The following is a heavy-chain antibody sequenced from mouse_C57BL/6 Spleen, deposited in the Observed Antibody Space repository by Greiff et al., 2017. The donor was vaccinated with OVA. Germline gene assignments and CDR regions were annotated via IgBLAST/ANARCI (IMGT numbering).Heavy chain of an antibody. CDR1: GYAFSSYW. CDR3: ARSYYYGSSCFDY. Sequence: QVQLKESGAELVKPGASVKISCKASGYAFSSYWMNWVKQRPGKGLEWIGQIYPGDGDTNYNGKFKGKATLTADKSSSTAYMQLSSLTSEDSAVYVCARSYYYGSSCFDYWGQGTTLTVSS. D-gene: IGHD1-1*01. J-gene: IGHJ2*01. V-gene: IGHV1-80*01. CDR2: IYPGDGDT.